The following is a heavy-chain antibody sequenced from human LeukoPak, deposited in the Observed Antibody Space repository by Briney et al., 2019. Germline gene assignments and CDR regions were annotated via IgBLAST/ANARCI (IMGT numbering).Heavy chain of an antibody. CDR1: GYSFTSYW. CDR2: IYPGDSDT. D-gene: IGHD6-19*01. V-gene: IGHV5-51*01. Sequence: GESLKISCKGSGYSFTSYWIGWVRQMPGKGLEWMGIIYPGDSDTRYSPSFQGQVTISADKSISTAYLQWSSLKASDTAMYYCARQVAVASNGYYFDYWGQGTLVTVSS. J-gene: IGHJ4*02. CDR3: ARQVAVASNGYYFDY.